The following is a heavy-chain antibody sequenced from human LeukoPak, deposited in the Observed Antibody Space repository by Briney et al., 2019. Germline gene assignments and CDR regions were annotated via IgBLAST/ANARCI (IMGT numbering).Heavy chain of an antibody. V-gene: IGHV4-59*01. Sequence: SETLSLTCTVSGGSISSYYWSWIRQPPGKGLEWIGYIYYSGSTNYNPSLKSRVTISVDTSKNQFSLKLSSVTAADTAVYYCARRSSSSWYYYYMDVWGKGTTVTVSS. J-gene: IGHJ6*03. CDR2: IYYSGST. CDR3: ARRSSSSWYYYYMDV. CDR1: GGSISSYY. D-gene: IGHD6-6*01.